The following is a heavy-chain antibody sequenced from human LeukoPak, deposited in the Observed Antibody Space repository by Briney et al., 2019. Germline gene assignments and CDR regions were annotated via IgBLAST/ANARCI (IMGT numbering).Heavy chain of an antibody. J-gene: IGHJ4*02. D-gene: IGHD5-24*01. CDR1: GFPLSSYA. CDR3: AKGTEIWLQLIVY. V-gene: IGHV3-23*01. CDR2: ISGSGGST. Sequence: GGSLRLSCAASGFPLSSYAMSWVREAPGKGVGWVSAISGSGGSTYYADSVKRRFTISRDNSNNTLYLQRNSLRAEDKAVYYCAKGTEIWLQLIVYWGQGTLVTVSS.